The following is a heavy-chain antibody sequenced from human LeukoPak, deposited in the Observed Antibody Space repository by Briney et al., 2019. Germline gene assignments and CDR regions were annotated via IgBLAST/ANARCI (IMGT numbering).Heavy chain of an antibody. D-gene: IGHD4-23*01. CDR3: ARDVTPDVAFDI. J-gene: IGHJ3*02. Sequence: GASVKVSCKSSGYTFTDYYMHWVRQAPGQGLEWMGLINTNSSCTNYAQKFQGRVTMTRDTSIGTAYMELSRMRSDDTAVYYCARDVTPDVAFDIWGQGTMVTVSS. CDR2: INTNSSCT. V-gene: IGHV1-2*02. CDR1: GYTFTDYY.